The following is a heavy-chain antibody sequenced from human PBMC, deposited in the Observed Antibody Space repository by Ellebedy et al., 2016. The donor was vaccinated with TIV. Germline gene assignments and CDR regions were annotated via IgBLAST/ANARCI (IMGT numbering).Heavy chain of an antibody. V-gene: IGHV1-3*01. D-gene: IGHD1-1*01. J-gene: IGHJ4*02. CDR1: GYTFTTYA. Sequence: AASVKVSCKASGYTFTTYAIHWVRQAPGQRPEWMGWINVGNGNTKYSQKFQDRLTITRDTSASTAYMELSSLRSEDTAVYYCAKVKTQLWSYLPFFFDYWGQGTLVTVSS. CDR2: INVGNGNT. CDR3: AKVKTQLWSYLPFFFDY.